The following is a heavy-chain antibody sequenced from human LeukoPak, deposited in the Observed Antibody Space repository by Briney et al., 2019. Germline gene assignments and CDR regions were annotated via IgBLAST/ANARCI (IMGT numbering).Heavy chain of an antibody. J-gene: IGHJ4*02. CDR2: ISGSGGST. Sequence: GXXXRLSCAASGFTFNTYAMSWVRQAPGKGLEWVSAISGSGGSTYYADSVKGRFTISRDNSKNTLYLQMNSLRAEDTAVYYCAKDGFRLGSAFWGQGTLVTVSS. CDR1: GFTFNTYA. V-gene: IGHV3-23*01. D-gene: IGHD3-16*01. CDR3: AKDGFRLGSAF.